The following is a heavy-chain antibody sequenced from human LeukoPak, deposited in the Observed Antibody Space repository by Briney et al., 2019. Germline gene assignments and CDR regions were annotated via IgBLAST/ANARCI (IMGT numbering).Heavy chain of an antibody. V-gene: IGHV4-39*01. CDR2: IYYSGST. D-gene: IGHD3-22*01. CDR1: GGSISSSSYY. Sequence: SETLSLTCTVSGGSISSSSYYWGWIRQPPGEGLEWIGSIYYSGSTYYNPSLKSRVTISVDTSKNQFSLKLSSVTAADTAVYYCARRSYYYDSSGYQGDYWGQGTLVTVSS. CDR3: ARRSYYYDSSGYQGDY. J-gene: IGHJ4*02.